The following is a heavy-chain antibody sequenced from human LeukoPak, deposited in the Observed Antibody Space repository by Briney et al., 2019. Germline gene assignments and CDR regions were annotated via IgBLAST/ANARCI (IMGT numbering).Heavy chain of an antibody. D-gene: IGHD1-26*01. V-gene: IGHV3-21*01. Sequence: GRSLRLSCAASGFTFSSYAMHWVRQAPGKGLEWVSSISSSSSYIYYADSVKGRFTISRDNAKNSLYLQMSSLRAEDTAVYYCARDILVGATSWFDPWGQGTLVTVSS. CDR3: ARDILVGATSWFDP. J-gene: IGHJ5*02. CDR2: ISSSSSYI. CDR1: GFTFSSYA.